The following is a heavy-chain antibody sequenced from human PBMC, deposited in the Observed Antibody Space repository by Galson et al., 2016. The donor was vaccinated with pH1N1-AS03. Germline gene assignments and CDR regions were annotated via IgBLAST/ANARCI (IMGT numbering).Heavy chain of an antibody. D-gene: IGHD6-19*01. CDR1: GFSFSHYY. CDR2: ISGSGDSI. Sequence: SLRLSCAASGFSFSHYYMTWIRQAAGKGLEWVSYISGSGDSIYYADSVKGRFTISRDNAKNSLYLQMNSLRAEDTAVYWARVSGWLNFDYWGQGTLVTGSS. J-gene: IGHJ4*02. V-gene: IGHV3-11*01. CDR3: RVSGWLNFDY.